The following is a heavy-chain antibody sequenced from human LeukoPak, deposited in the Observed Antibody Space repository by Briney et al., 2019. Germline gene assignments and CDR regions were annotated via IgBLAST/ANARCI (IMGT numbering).Heavy chain of an antibody. D-gene: IGHD2-15*01. CDR2: IYYSGST. Sequence: PSETLSLTCTVSGGSISSYYWSWIRQPPGKGLEWIGYIYYSGSTNYNPSLKSRVTISVDTSKDQFSLKLSSVTAADTAVYYCARAPRAATGAFDIWGQGTMVTVSS. CDR3: ARAPRAATGAFDI. CDR1: GGSISSYY. J-gene: IGHJ3*02. V-gene: IGHV4-59*01.